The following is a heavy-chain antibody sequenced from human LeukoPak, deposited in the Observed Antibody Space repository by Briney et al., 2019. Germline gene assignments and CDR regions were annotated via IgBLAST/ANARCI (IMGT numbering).Heavy chain of an antibody. J-gene: IGHJ4*02. D-gene: IGHD3-3*01. CDR3: ARKAPIFPYDY. CDR1: GLTFSNYA. CDR2: INHSGST. Sequence: LRLSCAASGLTFSNYAMTWVRQPPGKGLEWIGEINHSGSTNYNPSLKSRVTISVDTSKNQFSLKLSSVTAADTAVYYCARKAPIFPYDYWGQGTLVTVSS. V-gene: IGHV4-34*01.